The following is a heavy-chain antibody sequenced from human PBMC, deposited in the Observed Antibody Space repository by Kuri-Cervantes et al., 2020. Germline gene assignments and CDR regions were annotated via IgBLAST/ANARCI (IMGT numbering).Heavy chain of an antibody. CDR3: ARSSSSWPNYYYYYMDV. CDR1: GYTFTSYD. CDR2: MNPNSGNT. V-gene: IGHV1-8*01. Sequence: ASVKVSCKASGYTFTSYDINWVRQATGQGLEWMGWMNPNSGNTGYAQKFQGRVTMTRNTSISTAYMELSSLRSEDTAVYYCARSSSSWPNYYYYYMDVWGKGTTVTVSS. J-gene: IGHJ6*03. D-gene: IGHD6-13*01.